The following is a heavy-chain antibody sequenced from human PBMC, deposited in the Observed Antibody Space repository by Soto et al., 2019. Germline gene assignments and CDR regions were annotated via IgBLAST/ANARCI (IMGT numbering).Heavy chain of an antibody. Sequence: QLQLQESGPGLVKPSETLSLTCTVSGGSISSRSWDWGWIRQPPGKGLEWIGNIYYSGSTYYNPSLKSRVTISVDTSKNQFSLNLSSVTAADTAVYYCARRRVHGCSGGNCYSPYYGMDVWGQGTTVTVSS. CDR2: IYYSGST. CDR1: GGSISSRSWD. CDR3: ARRRVHGCSGGNCYSPYYGMDV. J-gene: IGHJ6*02. D-gene: IGHD2-15*01. V-gene: IGHV4-39*01.